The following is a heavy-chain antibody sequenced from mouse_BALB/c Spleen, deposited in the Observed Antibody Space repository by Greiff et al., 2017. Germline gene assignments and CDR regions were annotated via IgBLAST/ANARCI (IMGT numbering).Heavy chain of an antibody. D-gene: IGHD2-4*01. CDR2: IYPYNGGT. J-gene: IGHJ2*01. Sequence: EVKLVESGPELVKPGASVKISCKASGYTFTDYNMHWVKQSHGKSLEWIGYIYPYNGGTGYNQKFKSKATLTVDNSSSTAYMELRSLTSEDSAVYYCARGRNDYDGDYWGQGTTLTVSS. V-gene: IGHV1S29*02. CDR3: ARGRNDYDGDY. CDR1: GYTFTDYN.